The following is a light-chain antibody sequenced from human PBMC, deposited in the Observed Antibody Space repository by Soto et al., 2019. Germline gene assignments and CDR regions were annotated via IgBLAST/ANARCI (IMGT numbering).Light chain of an antibody. CDR2: KAS. CDR3: QQYHIFPLA. CDR1: QSINSW. Sequence: DIQMTQSPSTLSASVGDRVTITCRASQSINSWLAWYQQKPGKAPKLLIYKASSLQNGVSSRFSGSGSGTEFTLTIRGLQPEDFATYHCQQYHIFPLAFGGGTKVEIK. V-gene: IGKV1-5*03. J-gene: IGKJ4*01.